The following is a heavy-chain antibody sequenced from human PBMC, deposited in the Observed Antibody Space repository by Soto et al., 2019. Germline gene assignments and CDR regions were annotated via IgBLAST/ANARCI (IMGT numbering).Heavy chain of an antibody. CDR1: GGSVSSGSYY. V-gene: IGHV4-61*01. J-gene: IGHJ4*02. D-gene: IGHD6-13*01. Sequence: SETLSLTCTVSGGSVSSGSYYWSWIRQPPGKGLEWIGYIYYSGSTNYNPSLKSRVTISVDTSKNQFSLKLSSVTAADTAVYYCAGKYSSSWYDYWGQGTLVTVSS. CDR2: IYYSGST. CDR3: AGKYSSSWYDY.